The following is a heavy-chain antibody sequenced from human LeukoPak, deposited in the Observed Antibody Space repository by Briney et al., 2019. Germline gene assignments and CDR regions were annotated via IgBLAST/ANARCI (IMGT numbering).Heavy chain of an antibody. CDR1: GGSISSSSYY. CDR2: IYYSGST. CDR3: ARDPNSYDYVWGSYRPYYFDF. J-gene: IGHJ4*02. Sequence: KPSETLSLTCTVPGGSISSSSYYWGWIRQPPGKGLEWIGSIYYSGSTYYNPSLKSRVTISVDTSKNQFSLKLSSVTAADTAVYYCARDPNSYDYVWGSYRPYYFDFGGQGTLVTVSS. V-gene: IGHV4-39*07. D-gene: IGHD3-16*02.